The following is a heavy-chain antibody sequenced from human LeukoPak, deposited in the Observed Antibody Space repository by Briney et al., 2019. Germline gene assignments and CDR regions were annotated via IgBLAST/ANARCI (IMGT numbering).Heavy chain of an antibody. Sequence: ASVKVSCKASGYTFTGYYMHWVRQAPGQGLEWMGWINPNSGGTNYAQKFQGRVTMTRDTSISTAYMELSRLRYDDTAVYYCARFSVGGRYDFDYWGQGTLVTVSS. CDR3: ARFSVGGRYDFDY. J-gene: IGHJ4*02. CDR2: INPNSGGT. V-gene: IGHV1-2*02. D-gene: IGHD3-9*01. CDR1: GYTFTGYY.